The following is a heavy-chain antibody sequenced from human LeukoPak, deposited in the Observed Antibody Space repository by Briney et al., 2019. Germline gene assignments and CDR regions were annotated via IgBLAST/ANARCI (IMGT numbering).Heavy chain of an antibody. CDR3: AKNLLGSESFSWHFDL. J-gene: IGHJ2*01. V-gene: IGHV3-23*01. D-gene: IGHD1-26*01. Sequence: GGSLRLSCAASGFTFSNYGMSWVRQAPGKGLAWVSSITGSGGSTRVDSVKDRFTISRDNSKNTLYLQMNSLRADDTAVYFCAKNLLGSESFSWHFDLWGRSTLVTVSS. CDR1: GFTFSNYG. CDR2: ITGSGGST.